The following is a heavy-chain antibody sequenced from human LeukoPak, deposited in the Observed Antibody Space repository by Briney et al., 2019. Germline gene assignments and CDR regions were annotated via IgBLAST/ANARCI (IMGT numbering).Heavy chain of an antibody. CDR2: VSSTGSYI. V-gene: IGHV3-21*01. CDR3: ARYRITGTSNYFDY. D-gene: IGHD1-7*01. J-gene: IGHJ4*02. CDR1: GFTFSSYS. Sequence: GGFLRLSCAASGFTFSSYSMNWVRRAPGKGLEWVSSVSSTGSYIYYADSLKGRFTISRDNAKNSLYLQMNSLRAEDTAVYYCARYRITGTSNYFDYWGLGTLVTVSS.